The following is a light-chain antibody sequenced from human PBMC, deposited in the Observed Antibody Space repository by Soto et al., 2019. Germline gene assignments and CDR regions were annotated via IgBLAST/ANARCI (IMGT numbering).Light chain of an antibody. Sequence: QSVLTQPPSASGAPGQRVTISCSGSSSNIGSNTVNWYQQLPGTAPKLLIYTNNQRPSGIPERFSGSNSGNTATLTISRVEAGDEADYYCQVWDSSSDHPGVFGTGTKVTVL. V-gene: IGLV1-44*01. CDR3: QVWDSSSDHPGV. J-gene: IGLJ1*01. CDR2: TNN. CDR1: SSNIGSNT.